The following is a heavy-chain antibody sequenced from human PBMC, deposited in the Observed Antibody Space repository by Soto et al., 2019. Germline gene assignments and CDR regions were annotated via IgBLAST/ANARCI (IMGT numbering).Heavy chain of an antibody. CDR2: ISSSSSYI. V-gene: IGHV3-21*01. CDR3: ARARSLRIPYDFWSGYYFDY. Sequence: GGSLRLSCAASGFTFSSYSMNWVRQAPGKGLEWVSSISSSSSYIYYADSVKGRFTISRDNAKNSLYLQMNSLRAEDTAVYYCARARSLRIPYDFWSGYYFDYWGQGTLVTVSS. D-gene: IGHD3-3*01. CDR1: GFTFSSYS. J-gene: IGHJ4*02.